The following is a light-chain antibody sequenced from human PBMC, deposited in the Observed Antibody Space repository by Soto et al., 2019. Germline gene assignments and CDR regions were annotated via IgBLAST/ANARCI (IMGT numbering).Light chain of an antibody. J-gene: IGLJ3*02. V-gene: IGLV1-47*01. Sequence: QFVLTQPPSASGTPGQRVTISCSGSSSNIWSNFVYWYQQFPGTAPKLIIYSNNERPSGVPDRFSGFKSGTSASLAISGLRSEDEADYYCATRDDSLSGWVFGGGTKVTVL. CDR3: ATRDDSLSGWV. CDR2: SNN. CDR1: SSNIWSNF.